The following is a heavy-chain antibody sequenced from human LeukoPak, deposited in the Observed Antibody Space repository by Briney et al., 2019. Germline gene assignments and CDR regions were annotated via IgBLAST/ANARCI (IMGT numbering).Heavy chain of an antibody. D-gene: IGHD2-15*01. V-gene: IGHV1-2*06. J-gene: IGHJ4*02. CDR2: INPNSGGT. CDR3: AKGGWVAASPFDY. CDR1: GYTFTGYY. Sequence: GASVKVSCKASGYTFTGYYMHWVRQAPGQGLEWMGRINPNSGGTNYAQKFQGRVTITRDTSISTAYMELSRLRSDDTAVYYCAKGGWVAASPFDYWGQGTLVTVSS.